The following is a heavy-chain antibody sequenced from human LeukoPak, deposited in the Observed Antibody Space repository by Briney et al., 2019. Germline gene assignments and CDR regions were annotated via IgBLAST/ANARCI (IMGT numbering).Heavy chain of an antibody. V-gene: IGHV4-34*01. CDR3: ATDRTSPRGGMDV. CDR2: INHSGST. Sequence: PSETLSLTCAVYGGSFSGYYWSWIRQPPGKGLEWIGEINHSGSTNYNPSLKSRATISVDTSKNQFSLKLSSVTAADTAVYYCATDRTSPRGGMDVWGKGTTVTVSS. J-gene: IGHJ6*04. CDR1: GGSFSGYY. D-gene: IGHD2-2*01.